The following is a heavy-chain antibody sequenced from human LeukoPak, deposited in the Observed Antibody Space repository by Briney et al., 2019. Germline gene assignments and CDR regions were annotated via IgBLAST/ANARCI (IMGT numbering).Heavy chain of an antibody. CDR2: ISSSSSYI. V-gene: IGHV3-21*01. J-gene: IGHJ3*02. CDR1: GFTFSSYS. CDR3: ARVGEIGDAFDI. Sequence: GGSLRLSCAASGFTFSSYSMNWVRQAPGKGLEWVSSISSSSSYIYYADSVKGRFTIYRDNAKNSLYLQMNSLRAEDTAVYYCARVGEIGDAFDIWGQGTMVTVSS. D-gene: IGHD3-10*01.